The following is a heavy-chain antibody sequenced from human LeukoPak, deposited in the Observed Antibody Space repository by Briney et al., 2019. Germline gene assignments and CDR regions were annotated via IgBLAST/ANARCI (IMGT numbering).Heavy chain of an antibody. CDR1: GGSISSSNW. CDR2: IYHSGST. CDR3: ARGWSQYYFDY. J-gene: IGHJ4*02. Sequence: SETLSLTCAVSGGSISSSNWWNWVRQPPGKGLEWIGQIYHSGSTNYNPSLKTRVTISVDTSKNQFSLKLSSVTAADTAVYYCARGWSQYYFDYWGQGTLVTVSS. V-gene: IGHV4-4*02. D-gene: IGHD4-11*01.